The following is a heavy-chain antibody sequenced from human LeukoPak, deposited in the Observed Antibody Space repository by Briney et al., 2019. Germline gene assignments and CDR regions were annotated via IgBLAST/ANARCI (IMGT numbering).Heavy chain of an antibody. V-gene: IGHV1-69*04. CDR2: TIPILGIA. D-gene: IGHD3-22*01. J-gene: IGHJ3*02. CDR3: ARDLSYDSSGYYYEARDDAFDI. CDR1: GGTFTSYA. Sequence: SVKVSCKASGGTFTSYAISWVRQAPGQGLEWMGRTIPILGIANYAQKFQGRVRITADKSTTTAYMELSSLRSEDTAVYYCARDLSYDSSGYYYEARDDAFDIWGQGTMVTVSS.